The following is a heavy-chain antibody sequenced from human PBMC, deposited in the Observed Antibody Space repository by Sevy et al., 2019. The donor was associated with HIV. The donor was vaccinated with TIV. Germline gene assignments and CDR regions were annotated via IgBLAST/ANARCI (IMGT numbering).Heavy chain of an antibody. J-gene: IGHJ6*02. V-gene: IGHV3-23*01. D-gene: IGHD2-8*02. CDR2: LIGGGSRT. CDR1: GFPFSNFA. Sequence: GGSLRLSCAASGFPFSNFAMSWVRQAPGKGLEWVSTLIGGGSRTYYADSVTGRFIISRDNSRNTLYQQMNSLRAEDTAIYYCAKRRVQSGLSGGGANYGMDVCGRGTTVTVSS. CDR3: AKRRVQSGLSGGGANYGMDV.